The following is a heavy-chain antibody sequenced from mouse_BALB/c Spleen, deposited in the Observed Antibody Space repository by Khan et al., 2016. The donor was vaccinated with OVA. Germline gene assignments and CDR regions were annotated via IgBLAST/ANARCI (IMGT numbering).Heavy chain of an antibody. V-gene: IGHV1S137*01. CDR2: VSTSYGNT. Sequence: QVRLQQSGPELVRPGVSVKISCKGPVYTFTDYPMHWVQQSHVKSLEWIGAVSTSYGNTNYNQKCKGKAIMTVDKSSSTAYLELARLTSEDSALYYCARDDGYSLVAYWGQATLVTVSA. CDR3: ARDDGYSLVAY. D-gene: IGHD2-3*01. J-gene: IGHJ3*01. CDR1: VYTFTDYP.